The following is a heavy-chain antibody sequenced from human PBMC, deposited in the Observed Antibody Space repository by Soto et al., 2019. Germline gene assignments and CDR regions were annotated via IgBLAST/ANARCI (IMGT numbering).Heavy chain of an antibody. D-gene: IGHD2-2*01. CDR2: IYPGDSDT. V-gene: IGHV5-51*01. J-gene: IGHJ5*02. Sequence: GESLKISCKGSGYSFISYWIGWVRQMPGKGLEWMGIIYPGDSDTSYSPSFQGHVTISADKSISAVYLQWGSLKASDTAMYYCARLYCSSSTCDSWFDPWGQGTLVTVS. CDR1: GYSFISYW. CDR3: ARLYCSSSTCDSWFDP.